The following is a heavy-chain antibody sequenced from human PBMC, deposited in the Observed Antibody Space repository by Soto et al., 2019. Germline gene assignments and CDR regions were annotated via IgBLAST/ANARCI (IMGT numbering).Heavy chain of an antibody. J-gene: IGHJ6*02. CDR3: ARDRLSPYDILAGYRFYGMDV. D-gene: IGHD3-9*01. Sequence: EVQLVESGGGLVQPGGSLRLCCTASGFTFSTYEMNWVRQAPGKGLEWVSYISSSGVSTIYYADSVKDRFAISRDNAKNPLYRQMNSLRAEDTAVYYCARDRLSPYDILAGYRFYGMDVWGQGTTVTVSS. V-gene: IGHV3-48*03. CDR1: GFTFSTYE. CDR2: ISSSGVSTI.